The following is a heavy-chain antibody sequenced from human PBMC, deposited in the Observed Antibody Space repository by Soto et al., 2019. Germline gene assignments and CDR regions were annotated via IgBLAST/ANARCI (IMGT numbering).Heavy chain of an antibody. J-gene: IGHJ6*02. Sequence: SETLSLTCTVSGGSISSYYCSWIRQPPGKGLEWIGYIYYSGSTNYNPSLKSRVTISVDTSKNQFSLKLSSVTAADTAVYYCARDSMVRGLSYGMDVWGQGTTVTVSS. CDR3: ARDSMVRGLSYGMDV. D-gene: IGHD3-10*01. CDR2: IYYSGST. CDR1: GGSISSYY. V-gene: IGHV4-59*01.